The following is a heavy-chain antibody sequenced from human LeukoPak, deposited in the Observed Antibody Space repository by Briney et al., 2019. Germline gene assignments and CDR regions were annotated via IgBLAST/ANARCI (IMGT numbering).Heavy chain of an antibody. D-gene: IGHD3-10*01. CDR1: GGSFSGYY. CDR3: ARGGGYVRPYGY. V-gene: IGHV4-34*01. CDR2: INHSGST. J-gene: IGHJ4*02. Sequence: SETLSLTCAVYGGSFSGYYWSWIRQPPGKGLEGIGEINHSGSTNYNPSLKSRVTISVDTSKNQFSLKLSSVTAADTAVYYCARGGGYVRPYGYWGQGTLVTVSS.